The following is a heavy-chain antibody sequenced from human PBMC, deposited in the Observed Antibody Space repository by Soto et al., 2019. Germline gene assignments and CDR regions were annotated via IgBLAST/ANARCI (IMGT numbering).Heavy chain of an antibody. D-gene: IGHD1-26*01. V-gene: IGHV3-23*01. Sequence: GGSLRLSCAASGFTFSSYAMTWVRQAPGKGLEWVSVISGSGNATFYADSVKGRFTISRDNSKNMLHLQMNSLRAEDTAVYYCAKRTGTGPTTTFYGGLDPWGQGTLVTVSS. CDR2: ISGSGNAT. CDR1: GFTFSSYA. J-gene: IGHJ5*02. CDR3: AKRTGTGPTTTFYGGLDP.